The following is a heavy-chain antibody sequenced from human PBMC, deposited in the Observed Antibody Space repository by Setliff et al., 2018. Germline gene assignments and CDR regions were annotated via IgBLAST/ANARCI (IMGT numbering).Heavy chain of an antibody. CDR2: IYPGDSHNI. Sequence: GESLKISCKASGYIFTNYWIGWVRQMPGKGLDWMGLIYPGDSHNIRYSPSFQGQVTISADKSISTAYLQWNSLKASDTALYFCARLPSTGSAFFQHWGQGTLVTVSS. V-gene: IGHV5-51*01. J-gene: IGHJ1*01. D-gene: IGHD1-1*01. CDR1: GYIFTNYW. CDR3: ARLPSTGSAFFQH.